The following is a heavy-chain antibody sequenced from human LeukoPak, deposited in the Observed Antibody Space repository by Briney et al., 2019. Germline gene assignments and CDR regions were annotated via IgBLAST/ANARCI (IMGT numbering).Heavy chain of an antibody. CDR1: GYTFTGYY. CDR3: ARYVRKLYGVGGDYYFYMDV. Sequence: GASVKVSCKASGYTFTGYYMHWVRQAPGQGLEWMGWINANSGGTNYAQKFQGRVTMTRDMSTSTVYMELSSLRSEDTAVYYCARYVRKLYGVGGDYYFYMDVWGKGTTVTVSS. D-gene: IGHD3-16*01. CDR2: INANSGGT. V-gene: IGHV1-2*02. J-gene: IGHJ6*03.